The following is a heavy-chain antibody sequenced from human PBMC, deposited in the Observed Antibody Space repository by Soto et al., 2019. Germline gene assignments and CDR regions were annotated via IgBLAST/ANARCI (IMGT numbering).Heavy chain of an antibody. CDR2: IYYSGST. V-gene: IGHV4-30-4*01. Sequence: QVQLQESGPGLVKPSQTLSLTCTVSGGSISSGDYYWSWIRQPPGKGLEWIGYIYYSGSTYYNPSLKTRDTISVDTSKNQFSLKLSSVTAADTAVYYCARYSGYEGLRFDPWGQGTLVTVSS. J-gene: IGHJ5*02. D-gene: IGHD5-12*01. CDR1: GGSISSGDYY. CDR3: ARYSGYEGLRFDP.